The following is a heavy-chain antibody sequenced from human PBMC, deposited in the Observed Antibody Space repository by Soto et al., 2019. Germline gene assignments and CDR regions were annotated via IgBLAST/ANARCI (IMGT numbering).Heavy chain of an antibody. Sequence: SETLSLTCAVSGGSISSGGYSWSWIRQPPGKGLEWIGYMYHSGSTYYNPSLKSRVTISIDRSKNQFSLKLSSVTAADTAVYYCARDYYKYYDSSGYYRSPAYWGQGTLVTVSS. CDR3: ARDYYKYYDSSGYYRSPAY. CDR1: GGSISSGGYS. D-gene: IGHD3-22*01. V-gene: IGHV4-30-2*01. CDR2: MYHSGST. J-gene: IGHJ4*02.